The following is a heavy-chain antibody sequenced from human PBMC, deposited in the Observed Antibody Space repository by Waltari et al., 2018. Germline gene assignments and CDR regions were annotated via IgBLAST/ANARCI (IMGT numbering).Heavy chain of an antibody. D-gene: IGHD2-15*01. J-gene: IGHJ4*02. V-gene: IGHV3-7*01. Sequence: EVQLVESGGGLVQPGGSLRLSCAASGFTFRSYWMSWVRQAPGKGLEWVANIKQDGSEKYYVDSVKGRFTISRDNAKNSLYLQMNSLRAEDTAVYYCARDRGVVRSWGQGTLVTVSS. CDR2: IKQDGSEK. CDR1: GFTFRSYW. CDR3: ARDRGVVRS.